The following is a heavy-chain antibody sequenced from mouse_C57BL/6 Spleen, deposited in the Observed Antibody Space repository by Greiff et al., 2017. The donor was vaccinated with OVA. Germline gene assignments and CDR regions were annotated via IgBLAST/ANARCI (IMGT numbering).Heavy chain of an antibody. CDR2: ISDGGSYT. CDR3: ARESLGPYYFDY. V-gene: IGHV5-4*01. D-gene: IGHD4-1*01. CDR1: GFTFSSYA. J-gene: IGHJ2*01. Sequence: LVESGGGLVKPGGSLQLSCAASGFTFSSYAMSWVRQTPEKRLEWVATISDGGSYTYYPDNVKGRFTISRDNAKNNLYLQMSHLKSEDTAMYYCARESLGPYYFDYWGQGTTLTVSS.